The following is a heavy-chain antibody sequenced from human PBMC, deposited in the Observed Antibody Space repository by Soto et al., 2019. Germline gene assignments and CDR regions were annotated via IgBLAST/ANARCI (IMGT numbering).Heavy chain of an antibody. V-gene: IGHV3-7*01. J-gene: IGHJ4*02. D-gene: IGHD2-15*01. Sequence: EVQLVESGGGLVQPGGSLRLSCAASGFTFNTFWMTWVRQAPGKGLEWVANIRQDGSEKHYADSVKGRFAISRDNTKNSLFLQMNSLRAEDTAVYYCARLQGWCSGGSCPKIFEYWGQGALVTVSS. CDR3: ARLQGWCSGGSCPKIFEY. CDR1: GFTFNTFW. CDR2: IRQDGSEK.